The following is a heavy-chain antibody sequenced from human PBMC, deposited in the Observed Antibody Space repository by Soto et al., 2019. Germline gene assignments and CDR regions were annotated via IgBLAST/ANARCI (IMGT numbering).Heavy chain of an antibody. J-gene: IGHJ5*02. CDR1: GFTFRNYG. V-gene: IGHV3-33*01. D-gene: IGHD6-13*01. CDR2: VWSDGSKE. Sequence: QVQMVESGGGVVQPGRSLRLSCSTTGFTFRNYGIHWVRQAPGKGLEWVAVVWSDGSKEYHADSVKGRFTISSDQSKITADLHMNILTDDDTAVYYCARDMHPNRRYSSLDPWGQGTLVIVSS. CDR3: ARDMHPNRRYSSLDP.